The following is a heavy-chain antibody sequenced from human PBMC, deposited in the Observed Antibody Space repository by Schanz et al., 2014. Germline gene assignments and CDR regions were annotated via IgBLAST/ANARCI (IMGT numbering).Heavy chain of an antibody. CDR3: AASSGWHPSTDY. Sequence: QVQVVQSGGGLVKPGGSLRLSCAASGFVFGDYYMTWIRQAPGKGLEWLSYISDSGTYTNYADSVKGRFTISRDNAKSSLYLQMNCLRVEDTAVYYCAASSGWHPSTDYWGQGTLXTVSS. J-gene: IGHJ4*02. V-gene: IGHV3-11*05. CDR1: GFVFGDYY. D-gene: IGHD6-19*01. CDR2: ISDSGTYT.